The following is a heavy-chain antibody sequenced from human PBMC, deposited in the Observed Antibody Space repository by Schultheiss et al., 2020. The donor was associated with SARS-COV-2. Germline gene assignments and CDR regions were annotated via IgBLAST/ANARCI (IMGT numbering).Heavy chain of an antibody. J-gene: IGHJ4*02. Sequence: SETLSLTCTVSGYSISSGYYWGWIRQPPGKGLEWIGEINHSGSTNYNPSLKSRVTISVDTSKNQFSLKLSSVTAADTAVYYCASRRLRLGELSLYGNDYWGQGTLVTVSS. CDR1: GYSISSGYY. V-gene: IGHV4-38-2*02. CDR3: ASRRLRLGELSLYGNDY. D-gene: IGHD3-16*02. CDR2: INHSGST.